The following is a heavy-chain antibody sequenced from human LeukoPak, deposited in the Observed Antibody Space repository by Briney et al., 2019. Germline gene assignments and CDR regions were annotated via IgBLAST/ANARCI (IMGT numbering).Heavy chain of an antibody. Sequence: TSETLSLTCAVSGYGISSDYYWGWIRQPPGKGLKWMASIYHSGSTYYNPSLKNRVTISVDTSKSQLSLELISVTAADTAVYYCARIITMIRGERSGYFASWGQGTLVTVSS. V-gene: IGHV4-38-2*01. J-gene: IGHJ4*02. CDR3: ARIITMIRGERSGYFAS. D-gene: IGHD3-10*01. CDR1: GYGISSDYY. CDR2: IYHSGST.